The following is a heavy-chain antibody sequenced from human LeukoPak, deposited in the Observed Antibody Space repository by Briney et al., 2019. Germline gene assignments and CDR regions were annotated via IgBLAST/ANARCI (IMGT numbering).Heavy chain of an antibody. CDR3: ARDVSRTSWTWR. D-gene: IGHD2-2*01. J-gene: IGHJ3*01. V-gene: IGHV4-39*01. CDR2: IYYSGTT. CDR1: GGSITNTDYY. Sequence: SETLSLTCSVSGGSITNTDYYWAWSPQPPGRGLEWIANIYYSGTTYYNPSLKSRVTISVDTSNNQFSLKLSSATAADTAVYYCARDVSRTSWTWRWGQGTVVTVSS.